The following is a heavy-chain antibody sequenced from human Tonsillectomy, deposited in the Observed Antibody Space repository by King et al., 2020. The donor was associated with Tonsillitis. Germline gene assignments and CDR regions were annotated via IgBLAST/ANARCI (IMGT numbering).Heavy chain of an antibody. D-gene: IGHD2-2*02. Sequence: QLVQSGAEVKKPGASVKVSCKASGYIFTSYGISWVRQAPGQGLEWMGWISVYNGNTNYAQKLRGRVTMTTDTSTSTAYMELRSLRSDDTAVYYCARGQNEYQLLYGNWFDPWGQGTLVTVSS. CDR2: ISVYNGNT. V-gene: IGHV1-18*01. CDR1: GYIFTSYG. CDR3: ARGQNEYQLLYGNWFDP. J-gene: IGHJ5*02.